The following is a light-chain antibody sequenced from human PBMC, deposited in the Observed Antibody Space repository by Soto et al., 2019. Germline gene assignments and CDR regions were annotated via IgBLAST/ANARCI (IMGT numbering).Light chain of an antibody. J-gene: IGKJ4*01. CDR2: EAS. CDR1: QSISSW. Sequence: DIQMTQSPSTLSASVGDRVTITCRASQSISSWLAWYQQKPGKAPKLLIYEASSLESGVPSRFSGSGSGTEFTLTISSLQPDDFATYYCQQYYTYSTFGGGTKVEI. V-gene: IGKV1-5*03. CDR3: QQYYTYST.